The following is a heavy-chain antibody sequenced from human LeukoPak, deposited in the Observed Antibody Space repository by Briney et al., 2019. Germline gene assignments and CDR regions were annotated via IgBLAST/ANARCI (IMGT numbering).Heavy chain of an antibody. J-gene: IGHJ4*02. CDR1: GFTFSSYA. CDR3: AREEYSSGWSRFDY. V-gene: IGHV3-23*01. Sequence: TGGSLRLSCAASGFTFSSYAMSWVRQAPGKGLEWVSAISGSGGSTYYADSVKGWFTISRDNSRNTLYLQMNSLRAEDTAVYYCAREEYSSGWSRFDYWGQGTLVTVSS. CDR2: ISGSGGST. D-gene: IGHD6-19*01.